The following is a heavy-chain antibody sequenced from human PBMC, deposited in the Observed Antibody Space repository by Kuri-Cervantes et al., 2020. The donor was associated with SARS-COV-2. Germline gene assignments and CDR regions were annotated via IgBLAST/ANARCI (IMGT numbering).Heavy chain of an antibody. V-gene: IGHV1-69*06. J-gene: IGHJ2*01. CDR2: IIPIFGTA. Sequence: SVKVSCKASGGTFSRFAVSWLRQAPGQGLEWMGRIIPIFGTADHAQKFQGRVTITADKSSNSDYMELRGLRFEDTAVYYCASLSDTSPSEVELQNWYFDLWGRGTQVTVSS. D-gene: IGHD3-22*01. CDR1: GGTFSRFA. CDR3: ASLSDTSPSEVELQNWYFDL.